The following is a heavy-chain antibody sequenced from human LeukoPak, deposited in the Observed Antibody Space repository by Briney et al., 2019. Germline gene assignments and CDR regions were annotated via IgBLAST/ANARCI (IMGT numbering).Heavy chain of an antibody. CDR1: GYSFTTHW. J-gene: IGHJ4*02. CDR3: GRSGYSGYEFDY. Sequence: GESLKISCKASGYSFTTHWIGWVRQMPGKGLECMGIIYPGDSDTRYSPSFQGQVTISADKSSSTAYLQWSSLKASDTAIYYCGRSGYSGYEFDYWGQGTLVTVSS. CDR2: IYPGDSDT. D-gene: IGHD5-12*01. V-gene: IGHV5-51*01.